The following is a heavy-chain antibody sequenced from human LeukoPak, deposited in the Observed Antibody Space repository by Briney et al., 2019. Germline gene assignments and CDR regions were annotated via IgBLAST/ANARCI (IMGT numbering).Heavy chain of an antibody. Sequence: PSETLSLTCTVSGYSISSGYYWGWIRQPPGKGLEWIGTIYHSGSTYYNPSLKSRVTISVDTSKNQFSLKLSSVTAADTAVYYCARDRGGGGLLDYWGQGTLVTVSS. V-gene: IGHV4-38-2*02. CDR2: IYHSGST. J-gene: IGHJ4*02. CDR3: ARDRGGGGLLDY. CDR1: GYSISSGYY. D-gene: IGHD2-15*01.